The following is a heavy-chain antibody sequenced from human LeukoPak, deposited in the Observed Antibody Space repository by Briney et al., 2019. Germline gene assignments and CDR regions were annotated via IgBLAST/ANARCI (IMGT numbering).Heavy chain of an antibody. Sequence: PGGSLRLCCGASGYTFSDYTMNWVRQAPGKGPERISYISSGGSVMHYADSVKGRFTISRDNVENSLYLQMNSLRVEDTAVYYCTRDLEYWGQGVLVTVSS. V-gene: IGHV3-48*01. J-gene: IGHJ4*02. CDR1: GYTFSDYT. CDR2: ISSGGSVM. CDR3: TRDLEY.